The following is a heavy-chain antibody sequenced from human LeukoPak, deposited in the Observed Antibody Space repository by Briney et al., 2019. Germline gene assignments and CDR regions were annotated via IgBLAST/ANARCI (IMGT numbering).Heavy chain of an antibody. Sequence: ASVKVSCKVSGYTLTELSMHWVRQAPGKGLEWMGGFDPGDGETIYAQKFQGRVTMTEDTSTDTAYMELSSLRSEDTAVYYCATEKVGRRGIQLWLYYGMDVWGQGTTVTVSS. J-gene: IGHJ6*02. D-gene: IGHD5-18*01. CDR3: ATEKVGRRGIQLWLYYGMDV. CDR1: GYTLTELS. CDR2: FDPGDGET. V-gene: IGHV1-24*01.